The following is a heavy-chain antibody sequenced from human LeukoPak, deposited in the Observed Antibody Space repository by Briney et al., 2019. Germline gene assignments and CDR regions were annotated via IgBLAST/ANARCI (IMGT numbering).Heavy chain of an antibody. CDR2: ISGSSSTI. V-gene: IGHV3-48*02. CDR3: ARGQAATATDY. Sequence: PGGSLRLSCAASGFTFSTYSMNWVRQAPGKGLEWVSYISGSSSTIYYADSVKGRFTISRDNAKNSLYLQMSSLRDEDTAVYYCARGQAATATDYWGQGTLVTVSS. CDR1: GFTFSTYS. J-gene: IGHJ4*02. D-gene: IGHD6-13*01.